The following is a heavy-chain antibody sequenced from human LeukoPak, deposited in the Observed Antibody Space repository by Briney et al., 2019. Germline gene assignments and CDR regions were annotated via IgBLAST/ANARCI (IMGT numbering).Heavy chain of an antibody. D-gene: IGHD3-10*01. CDR3: ARSDDSHGSDY. Sequence: ASVKVSCKASGGTFSSYAISWVRQAPGQGLEWMGIINPSGGGTSYAQKFQGRVTMTRDTSTSTVYMELSSLISEDTALYYCARSDDSHGSDYWGQGTLVTVSS. CDR2: INPSGGGT. J-gene: IGHJ4*02. V-gene: IGHV1-46*01. CDR1: GGTFSSYA.